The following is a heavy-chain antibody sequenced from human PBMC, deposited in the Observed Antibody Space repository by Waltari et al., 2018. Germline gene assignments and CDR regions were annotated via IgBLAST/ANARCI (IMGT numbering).Heavy chain of an antibody. CDR3: ARVEYSSSEHYYYYYGMDV. CDR2: IIPIFGTA. V-gene: IGHV1-69*01. D-gene: IGHD6-6*01. CDR1: GGTFSRYA. Sequence: QVQLVQSGAEVKKPGSSVKVSCKASGGTFSRYAISWVRQAPGHGLEWMGGIIPIFGTANYAQKFQGRVTITADESTSTAYMELSSLRSEDTAVYYCARVEYSSSEHYYYYYGMDVWGQGTTVTVSS. J-gene: IGHJ6*02.